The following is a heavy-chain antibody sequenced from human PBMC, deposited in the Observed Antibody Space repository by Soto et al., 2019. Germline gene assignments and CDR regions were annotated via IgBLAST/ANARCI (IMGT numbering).Heavy chain of an antibody. Sequence: ASVKVSCKASGGTFNNYPITWVRQAPGEGLEWMGGSIPIFGTANYAQKFQGRVTISVDESTSTAYMELSSLRSEDTAVYYCARGRGYSGDDHYYYFDMDVWGQGTTVTVS. V-gene: IGHV1-69*13. D-gene: IGHD5-12*01. CDR2: SIPIFGTA. CDR1: GGTFNNYP. J-gene: IGHJ6*02. CDR3: ARGRGYSGDDHYYYFDMDV.